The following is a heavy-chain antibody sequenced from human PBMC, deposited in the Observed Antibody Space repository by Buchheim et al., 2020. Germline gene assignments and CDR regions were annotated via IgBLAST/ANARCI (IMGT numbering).Heavy chain of an antibody. CDR3: RSYDFWSGNDY. V-gene: IGHV3-30-3*01. CDR2: ISYDGSNK. CDR1: GFTFSSYA. J-gene: IGHJ4*02. Sequence: QVQLVESGGGVVQPGRSLRLSCAASGFTFSSYAMHWVRQAPGKGLGWVAIISYDGSNKYYADSVKGRFTISRDNSKNTLYPQMNSLRAEDTAVYYCRSYDFWSGNDYWGQGTL. D-gene: IGHD3-3*01.